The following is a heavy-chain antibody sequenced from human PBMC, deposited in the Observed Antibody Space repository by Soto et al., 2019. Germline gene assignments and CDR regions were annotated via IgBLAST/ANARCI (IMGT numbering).Heavy chain of an antibody. D-gene: IGHD3-9*01. CDR1: GYTFTSYY. CDR2: INPSGGST. Sequence: QVQLVQSGAEVKKPGASVKVSCKASGYTFTSYYMHWVRQAPGQGLEWMGIINPSGGSTRYAQKCQGRITMTRDTSTSTVYMELSSLRSEDTAVYYCARGFSDWAEFGYWGQGTLVTVSS. V-gene: IGHV1-46*03. CDR3: ARGFSDWAEFGY. J-gene: IGHJ4*02.